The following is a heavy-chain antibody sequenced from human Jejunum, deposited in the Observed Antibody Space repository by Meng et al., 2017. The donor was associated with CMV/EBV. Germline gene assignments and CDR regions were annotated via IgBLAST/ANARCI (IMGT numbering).Heavy chain of an antibody. D-gene: IGHD5-12*01. CDR3: AAVTYSAYNDFDY. J-gene: IGHJ4*02. V-gene: IGHV1-2*02. Sequence: CKASGYTFTASCLHWVRQAPGQGLEWMGWVYPPSGVTEYARRFQGRVTMTRDTSITTAYMELSRLTSDDTALYYCAAVTYSAYNDFDYWGQGTLVTVSS. CDR1: GYTFTASC. CDR2: VYPPSGVT.